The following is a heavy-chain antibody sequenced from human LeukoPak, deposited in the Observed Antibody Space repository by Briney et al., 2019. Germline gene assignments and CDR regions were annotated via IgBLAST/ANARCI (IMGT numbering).Heavy chain of an antibody. D-gene: IGHD6-19*01. J-gene: IGHJ3*02. V-gene: IGHV1-18*01. Sequence: VASVKVSCKASGYTFTSYGISWVRQAPGQGLEWMGWISAYNGNTNYAQKLQGRVTMTTDTSTSTACMELRSLRSDDTAVYYCARDRDSSFDAFDIWGQGTMVTVSS. CDR3: ARDRDSSFDAFDI. CDR1: GYTFTSYG. CDR2: ISAYNGNT.